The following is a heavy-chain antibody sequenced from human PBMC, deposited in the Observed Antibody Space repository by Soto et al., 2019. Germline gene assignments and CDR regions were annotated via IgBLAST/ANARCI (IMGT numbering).Heavy chain of an antibody. CDR3: ARGLYYYDSSGYY. V-gene: IGHV3-48*01. Sequence: VQLVESGGGLVQPGGSLRLSCAASGFTFSSYSMNWVRQAPGKGLEWVSYISSSSSTIYYADSVKGRFTISRDNAKNSLYLQMNSLRAEDTAVYYCARGLYYYDSSGYYWGQGTLVTVSS. CDR1: GFTFSSYS. D-gene: IGHD3-22*01. CDR2: ISSSSSTI. J-gene: IGHJ4*02.